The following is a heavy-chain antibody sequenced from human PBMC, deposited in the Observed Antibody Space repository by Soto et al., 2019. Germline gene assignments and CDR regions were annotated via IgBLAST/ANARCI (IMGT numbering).Heavy chain of an antibody. J-gene: IGHJ4*02. Sequence: PSETLSLTCTVSGGSISGYYWTWIRQPPGKGLEWIGYIYYSGVTNYNTSLKSRVTLSVDTSKNQFSLKLRSVTAADTAVYYCARVGSSGWSPDYWGRGTLVTVSS. V-gene: IGHV4-59*01. CDR3: ARVGSSGWSPDY. CDR2: IYYSGVT. CDR1: GGSISGYY. D-gene: IGHD6-19*01.